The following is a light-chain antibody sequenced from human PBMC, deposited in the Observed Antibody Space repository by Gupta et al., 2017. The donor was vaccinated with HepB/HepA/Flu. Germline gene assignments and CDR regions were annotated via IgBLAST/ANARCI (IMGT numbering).Light chain of an antibody. CDR2: AKN. J-gene: IGLJ1*01. CDR1: SLRTYS. Sequence: SSELTQDPAVSVALGQTVRITCQGDSLRTYSASWFQQKPGQAPLLVIYAKNNRPSGIPDRFSGSGSGDTASLTLTGAQAEDEADYYCNSRDSSGNHEVFATGTKVTVL. V-gene: IGLV3-19*01. CDR3: NSRDSSGNHEV.